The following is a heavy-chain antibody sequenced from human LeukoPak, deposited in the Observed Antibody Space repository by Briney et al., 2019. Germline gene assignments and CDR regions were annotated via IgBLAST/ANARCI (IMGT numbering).Heavy chain of an antibody. Sequence: GGSLRLSCEASGFTFGSHAMYWVRQAPGKGLEWVAGIFGSGGSPHYVDSVEGRFTTSRDNPRNTVYLQINSLRDDDTAVYYCGKTTVGYSSGQKPAWPVDFWGQGTLVTVSS. CDR2: IFGSGGSP. V-gene: IGHV3-23*01. J-gene: IGHJ4*02. D-gene: IGHD5-18*01. CDR3: GKTTVGYSSGQKPAWPVDF. CDR1: GFTFGSHA.